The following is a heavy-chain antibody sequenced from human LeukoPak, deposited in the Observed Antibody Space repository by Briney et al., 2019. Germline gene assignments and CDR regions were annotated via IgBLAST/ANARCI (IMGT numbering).Heavy chain of an antibody. CDR3: AKGSRLREAGSYRF. CDR2: IIPIFDIP. J-gene: IGHJ4*02. Sequence: ASVKVSCKVSGGIFGSYAINWVRQAPGQGLEWLGRIIPIFDIPNYAQTFQGRVTISADKSTRTVYMELTSLRSEDTALYYCAKGSRLREAGSYRFWGQGTLVTVSS. D-gene: IGHD3-16*02. CDR1: GGIFGSYA. V-gene: IGHV1-69*04.